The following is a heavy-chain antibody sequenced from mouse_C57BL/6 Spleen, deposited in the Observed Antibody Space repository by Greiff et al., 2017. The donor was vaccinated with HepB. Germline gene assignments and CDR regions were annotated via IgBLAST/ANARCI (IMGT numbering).Heavy chain of an antibody. D-gene: IGHD1-1*01. CDR1: GYTFTDYY. J-gene: IGHJ4*01. V-gene: IGHV1-77*01. CDR2: IGPGSGST. CDR3: ARRDYYGSRDYYAMDY. Sequence: VKLKESGAELVKPGASVKISCKASGYTFTDYYINWVKQRPGQGLEWIGKIGPGSGSTYYNEKFKGKATLTADKSSSTAYMQLSSLTSEDSAVYFCARRDYYGSRDYYAMDYWGQGTSVTVSS.